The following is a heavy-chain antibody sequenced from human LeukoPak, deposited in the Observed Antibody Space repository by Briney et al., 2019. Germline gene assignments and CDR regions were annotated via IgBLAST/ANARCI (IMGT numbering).Heavy chain of an antibody. CDR3: ARVKVEDWYFDL. J-gene: IGHJ2*01. CDR1: GFTFSSYS. V-gene: IGHV3-21*01. Sequence: GGSLRLSCAASGFTFSSYSMNWVRQAPGKGLEWVSSISSSSSYIYYADSVKGRFTISRDNAKNSLYLQMNSLRAEDTAVYYCARVKVEDWYFDLWGRGTLVAVSS. CDR2: ISSSSSYI. D-gene: IGHD1-26*01.